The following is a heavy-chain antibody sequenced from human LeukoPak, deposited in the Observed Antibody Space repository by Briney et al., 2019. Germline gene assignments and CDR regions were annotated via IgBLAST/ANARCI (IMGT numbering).Heavy chain of an antibody. CDR1: GGSISSISYY. J-gene: IGHJ5*02. V-gene: IGHV4-39*01. Sequence: SETLSLTCTVSGGSISSISYYWGWIRQPPGKGLEWIGRIYYGGSTYYNPSLKSRVTISADTSKSQFSLNLRFVTAADTAVYYCATHVLLWFGESSNWFDPWGQGTPVTVSS. CDR2: IYYGGST. CDR3: ATHVLLWFGESSNWFDP. D-gene: IGHD3-10*01.